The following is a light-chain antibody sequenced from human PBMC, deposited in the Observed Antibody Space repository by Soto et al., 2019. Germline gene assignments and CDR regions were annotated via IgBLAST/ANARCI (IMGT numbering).Light chain of an antibody. V-gene: IGKV4-1*01. CDR2: WAS. CDR1: QSLLYSSNNKNY. Sequence: DIVMTQSPDSLAVSLGERATINCKSSQSLLYSSNNKNYLTWYQQKPGQPPKLPIYWASTRESGVPDRFSGSGSGTDFTLTISSLQAEDVAVYYCQEYYDTPYTFGPGTKVDIK. J-gene: IGKJ3*01. CDR3: QEYYDTPYT.